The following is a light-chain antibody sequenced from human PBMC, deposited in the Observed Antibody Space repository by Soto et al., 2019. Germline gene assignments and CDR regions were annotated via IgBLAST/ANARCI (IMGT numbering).Light chain of an antibody. V-gene: IGKV3-15*01. CDR1: QSVSNN. CDR2: GAS. J-gene: IGKJ1*01. Sequence: IVMTQSPATLSVSPGGRASLSCRASQSVSNNLAWYQQKPGQAPRLLIYGASTRAAGIPGRFSGSGSGTDFTLIISSLQSDDFAFYYCQQYHNAGSTFGQGTKVEI. CDR3: QQYHNAGST.